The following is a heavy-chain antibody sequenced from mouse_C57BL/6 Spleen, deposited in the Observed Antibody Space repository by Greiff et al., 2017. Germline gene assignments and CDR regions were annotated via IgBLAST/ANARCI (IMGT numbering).Heavy chain of an antibody. CDR2: IYPGDGDT. CDR3: ARNWDVDY. J-gene: IGHJ2*01. CDR1: GYAFSSSW. D-gene: IGHD4-1*01. Sequence: QVQLQQSGPELVKPGASVKISCKASGYAFSSSWMNWVKQRPGKGLEWIGRIYPGDGDTNYNGKFKGKATLTADKSSSTAYMQLSSLTSEDSAVYFCARNWDVDYWGQGTTLTVSS. V-gene: IGHV1-82*01.